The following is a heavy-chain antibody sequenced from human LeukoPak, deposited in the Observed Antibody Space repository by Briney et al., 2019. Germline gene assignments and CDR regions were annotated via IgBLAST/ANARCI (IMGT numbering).Heavy chain of an antibody. CDR2: INHSGST. Sequence: SETLSLTCAVFGGSFSGYYWSWIRQPPGKGLEWIGEINHSGSTNYNPSLKSRVTISVDTSKNQFSLKLSSVTAADTAVYYCASRDTATGLDWGQGTLVTVSS. V-gene: IGHV4-34*01. CDR3: ASRDTATGLD. J-gene: IGHJ4*02. CDR1: GGSFSGYY. D-gene: IGHD5-18*01.